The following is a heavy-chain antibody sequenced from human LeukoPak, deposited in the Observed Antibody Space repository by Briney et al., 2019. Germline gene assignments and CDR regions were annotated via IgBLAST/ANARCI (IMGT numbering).Heavy chain of an antibody. CDR3: ARARYDILAGGPYYYYYYMDV. Sequence: PSETLSLTCTVSGGSIRSYYWSWIRQPAGKGLEWIGRIYTSGSTNYNPSLKSRVTMSVDTSKNQFSLKLSSVTAADTAVDYCARARYDILAGGPYYYYYYMDVWGKGTTVTVSS. D-gene: IGHD3-9*01. CDR1: GGSIRSYY. CDR2: IYTSGST. V-gene: IGHV4-4*07. J-gene: IGHJ6*03.